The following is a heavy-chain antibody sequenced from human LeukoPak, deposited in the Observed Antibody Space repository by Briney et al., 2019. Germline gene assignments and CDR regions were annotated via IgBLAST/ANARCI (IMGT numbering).Heavy chain of an antibody. CDR2: VDPEDGET. J-gene: IGHJ3*01. D-gene: IGHD6-19*01. CDR3: ARRPVDYRSSDHAFDV. Sequence: GASVKVSCKASGYTFTDYYMHWVQQAPGKGLEWMGRVDPEDGETIYAEKFQGRVTITADTSTDTAYMELSSLRSEDTAVYYCARRPVDYRSSDHAFDVWGPGTMVTVSS. V-gene: IGHV1-69-2*01. CDR1: GYTFTDYY.